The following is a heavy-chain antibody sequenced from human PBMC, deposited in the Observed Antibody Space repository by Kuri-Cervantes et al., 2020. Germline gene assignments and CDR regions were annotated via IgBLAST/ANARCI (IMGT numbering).Heavy chain of an antibody. CDR1: GFTFSSYW. Sequence: GESLKISCAASGFTFSSYWMHWVRQAPGKGLVWVSRINSDGSSTSYADSVKGRFYISRESAKTSFYLRMSSLRAGGTAVYYCAKDHYDSSGIDYWGQGTLVTVSS. CDR3: AKDHYDSSGIDY. CDR2: INSDGSST. D-gene: IGHD3-22*01. J-gene: IGHJ4*02. V-gene: IGHV3-74*01.